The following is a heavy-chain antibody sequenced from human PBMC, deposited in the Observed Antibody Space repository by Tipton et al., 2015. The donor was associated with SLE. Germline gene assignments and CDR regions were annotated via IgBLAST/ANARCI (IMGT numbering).Heavy chain of an antibody. J-gene: IGHJ4*02. D-gene: IGHD2-15*01. CDR1: GGSISSGTYY. V-gene: IGHV4-31*03. CDR3: ARERDRGGFYPFIFDN. Sequence: TLSLTCTVSGGSISSGTYYWSWLRQRPGKGLEWIGYIHHSGFTYYSPSLKTRVTMSADTSKNEFSLKLSSVTAADTAVYFCARERDRGGFYPFIFDNWGQGTLVTVSS. CDR2: IHHSGFT.